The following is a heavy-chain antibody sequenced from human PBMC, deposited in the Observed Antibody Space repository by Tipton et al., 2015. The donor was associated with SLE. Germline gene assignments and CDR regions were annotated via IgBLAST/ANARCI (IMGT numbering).Heavy chain of an antibody. V-gene: IGHV4-34*01. CDR1: GGSISSYY. J-gene: IGHJ3*02. Sequence: TLSLTCTVSGGSISSYYWSWIRQPPGKGLEWIGEINHSGSTNYNPSLKSRVTISVDTSKNQFSLKLSSVTAAGTAVYYCARGRRFPRAQGAFDIWGQGTMVTVSS. D-gene: IGHD3-10*01. CDR2: INHSGST. CDR3: ARGRRFPRAQGAFDI.